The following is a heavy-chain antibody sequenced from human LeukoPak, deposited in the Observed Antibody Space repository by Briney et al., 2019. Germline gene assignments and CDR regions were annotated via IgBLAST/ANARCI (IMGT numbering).Heavy chain of an antibody. CDR2: IYTSGST. CDR1: GGSISSYY. D-gene: IGHD6-6*01. Sequence: SQALSLTCTVSGGSISSYYWSWIRQPAGKGLEWIGRIYTSGSTNYNPSLKSRVTMSVDTSKDQFSLKLSSVTAADTAMYYCAREARVGSSSPHYYYYYMDVWGKGTTVTVSS. V-gene: IGHV4-4*07. CDR3: AREARVGSSSPHYYYYYMDV. J-gene: IGHJ6*03.